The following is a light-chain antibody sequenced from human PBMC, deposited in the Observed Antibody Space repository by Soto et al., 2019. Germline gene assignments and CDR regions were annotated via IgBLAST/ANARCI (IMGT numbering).Light chain of an antibody. CDR3: SSYTISNTLPFV. J-gene: IGLJ1*01. CDR2: EVT. V-gene: IGLV2-14*01. Sequence: VLTQPASVSGSPGQSITISCTGTRRDVGGYNYVSWYQQYPGKSPKPLIYEVTHRPSGVSNRFSGSKSGNTASLTISGLQAEDEADYYCSSYTISNTLPFVFGTGTKVTVL. CDR1: RRDVGGYNY.